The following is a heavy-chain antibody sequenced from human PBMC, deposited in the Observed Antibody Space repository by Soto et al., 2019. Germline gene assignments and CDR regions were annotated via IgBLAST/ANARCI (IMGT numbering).Heavy chain of an antibody. D-gene: IGHD4-17*01. V-gene: IGHV3-23*01. Sequence: EVQLLESGGGLVQPGGSLRLSCAASGFTFSSYAMSWVRQAPGMGLEWVSVISGSGYATYYADSVKGRFTVSRDNSNNTVYQQMSSLRAEDTAVYYCAKEETVLVNYYYYYGMDVWGQGTTVTVSS. CDR3: AKEETVLVNYYYYYGMDV. CDR1: GFTFSSYA. CDR2: ISGSGYAT. J-gene: IGHJ6*02.